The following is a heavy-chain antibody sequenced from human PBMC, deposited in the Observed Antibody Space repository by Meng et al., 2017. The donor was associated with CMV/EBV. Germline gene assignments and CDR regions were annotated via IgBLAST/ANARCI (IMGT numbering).Heavy chain of an antibody. CDR2: IYWDDDK. Sequence: QTALNVSGPTPVKPTHTLPLTCTFSGFSLSTSGVGVGWIRQPPGKALEWLALIYWDDDKRYSPSLKSRLTITKDTSQNQVVLTMTNMDPVDTATYYCAHKGRRMAAAGINWFDPWGQGTLVTVSS. J-gene: IGHJ5*02. V-gene: IGHV2-5*02. CDR1: GFSLSTSGVG. D-gene: IGHD6-13*01. CDR3: AHKGRRMAAAGINWFDP.